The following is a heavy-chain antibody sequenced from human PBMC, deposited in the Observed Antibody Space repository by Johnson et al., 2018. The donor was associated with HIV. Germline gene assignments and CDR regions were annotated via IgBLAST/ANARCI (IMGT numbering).Heavy chain of an antibody. D-gene: IGHD3-22*01. CDR2: ISWDGGST. Sequence: VQLVESGGGVVRPGGSLRLSCAASGFTFDDHGMSWVRQAPGKGLEWVSLISWDGGSTYYADSVKGRFTISRDNSKNSLYLQMNSLRAEETAWYYCAKGGASYYDSPGYAFDIWGQGTMVTVSS. CDR1: GFTFDDHG. CDR3: AKGGASYYDSPGYAFDI. V-gene: IGHV3-43D*03. J-gene: IGHJ3*02.